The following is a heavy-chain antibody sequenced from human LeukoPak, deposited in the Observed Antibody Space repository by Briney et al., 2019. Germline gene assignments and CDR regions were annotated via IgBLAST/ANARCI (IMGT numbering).Heavy chain of an antibody. Sequence: PSETLSLTCTVSGGSFSTYYWSWIRQPAGKGLEWIGRIYTSGSTNYNPSLKSRVTMSVDTSKNQFSLKLSSVTAADTAVYYCARDQGIAVGTNWFDPWGQGTLVTVSS. CDR2: IYTSGST. J-gene: IGHJ5*02. D-gene: IGHD6-19*01. CDR3: ARDQGIAVGTNWFDP. CDR1: GGSFSTYY. V-gene: IGHV4-4*07.